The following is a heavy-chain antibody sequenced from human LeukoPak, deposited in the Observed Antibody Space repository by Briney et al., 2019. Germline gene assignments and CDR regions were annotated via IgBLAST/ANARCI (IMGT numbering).Heavy chain of an antibody. D-gene: IGHD6-13*01. CDR2: ISSSSSYI. CDR3: ARGPRNSSSYQYFQH. CDR1: GFTFSTYS. V-gene: IGHV3-21*01. J-gene: IGHJ1*01. Sequence: GGSLRLSCVASGFTFSTYSMNWVRQAPGKGLGWVSSISSSSSYIYYADSVKGRFTISRDNAKNSLYLQMNSLRAEDTAVYYCARGPRNSSSYQYFQHWGQGTLVTVSS.